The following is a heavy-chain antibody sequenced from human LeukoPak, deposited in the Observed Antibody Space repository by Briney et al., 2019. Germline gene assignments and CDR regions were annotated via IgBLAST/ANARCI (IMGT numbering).Heavy chain of an antibody. Sequence: PGGSLGLSCAASGFNFSSYAMSWVRQAPGKGLEWVSAISGSGGSTYYADSVKGRFTISRDNSKNTLYLQMNSLRAEDTAVYYCAKDPSFSYYTPFDYWGQGTLVTVSS. CDR2: ISGSGGST. J-gene: IGHJ4*02. D-gene: IGHD3-22*01. V-gene: IGHV3-23*01. CDR1: GFNFSSYA. CDR3: AKDPSFSYYTPFDY.